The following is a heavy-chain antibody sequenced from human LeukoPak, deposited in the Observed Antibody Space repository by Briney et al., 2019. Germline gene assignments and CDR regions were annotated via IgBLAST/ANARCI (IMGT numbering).Heavy chain of an antibody. V-gene: IGHV5-51*01. CDR1: GYNFTTYW. J-gene: IGHJ4*02. D-gene: IGHD6-13*01. Sequence: GESLKISCKGSGYNFTTYWIGWVRQMPGKGLEWMGTIYPGDSDTRYSPSFQGQVSISADKSISTAYLQWSSLKASDTAMYYCAIRLAAPFDYWGQGTLVTVSS. CDR2: IYPGDSDT. CDR3: AIRLAAPFDY.